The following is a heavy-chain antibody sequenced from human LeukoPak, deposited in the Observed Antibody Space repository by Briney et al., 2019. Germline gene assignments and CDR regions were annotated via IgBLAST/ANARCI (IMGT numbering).Heavy chain of an antibody. CDR1: GGSISSGGYS. V-gene: IGHV4-30-4*07. CDR3: ARDGRYYYAFDI. D-gene: IGHD1-26*01. J-gene: IGHJ3*02. Sequence: SETLSLTCAVSGGSISSGGYSWSWIRQPPGKGLEWIGYIYYSGSTYYNPSLKSRVTISVDTSKNQFSLKLSSVTAADTAVYYCARDGRYYYAFDIWGQGTMVTVSS. CDR2: IYYSGST.